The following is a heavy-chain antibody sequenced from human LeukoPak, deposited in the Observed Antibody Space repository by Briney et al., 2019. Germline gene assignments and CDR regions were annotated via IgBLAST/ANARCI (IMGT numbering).Heavy chain of an antibody. Sequence: SETLSLTCTVSGGSISSSYYWGWIRQPPGKGLEWIGSIYYSGSTYYNPSLKSRVTISVDTSKNQFSLKLSFVTTADTAVYYCARALGYCSGGSCTRGYNWFDPWGQGTLVTVPS. CDR3: ARALGYCSGGSCTRGYNWFDP. D-gene: IGHD2-15*01. CDR2: IYYSGST. V-gene: IGHV4-39*01. CDR1: GGSISSSYY. J-gene: IGHJ5*02.